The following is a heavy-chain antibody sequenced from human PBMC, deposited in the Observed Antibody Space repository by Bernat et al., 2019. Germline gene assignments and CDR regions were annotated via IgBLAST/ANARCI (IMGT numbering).Heavy chain of an antibody. V-gene: IGHV3-23*01. D-gene: IGHD5-24*01. CDR1: GFSLSDFA. CDR3: VRDSTPYNCVWDAFDI. Sequence: EVQLLGSGGGFVQPGGSMRLSCVASGFSLSDFAMNWVRQAPGTGLEWVSSIGGGGGDRYYADAVRGRFTVSRDNSKGTLYIQLHSLRAKDTAIYYGVRDSTPYNCVWDAFDIWGQGSVVTVSS. CDR2: IGGGGGDR. J-gene: IGHJ3*02.